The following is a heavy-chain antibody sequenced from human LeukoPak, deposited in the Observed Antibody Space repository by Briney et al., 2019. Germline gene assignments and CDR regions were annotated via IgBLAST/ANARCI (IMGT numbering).Heavy chain of an antibody. V-gene: IGHV4-39*01. Sequence: SETLSLTCTVSGGSISSSSYYWGWIRQPPGKGLEWIGSIYYSGSTYYDPSLKSRVSISVDTSKNQFSLKLSSVTAADTAVYYCARHQGGSSWPYWGQGTLVTVSS. CDR2: IYYSGST. CDR3: ARHQGGSSWPY. J-gene: IGHJ4*02. D-gene: IGHD6-13*01. CDR1: GGSISSSSYY.